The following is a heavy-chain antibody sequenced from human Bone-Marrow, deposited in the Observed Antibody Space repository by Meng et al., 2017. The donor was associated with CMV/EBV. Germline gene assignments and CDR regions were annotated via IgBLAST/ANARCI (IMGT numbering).Heavy chain of an antibody. Sequence: SETLSLTFAVYGGSFSGYYWSWIRQPPGKGLEWIGEINHSGSTNYNPSLKSRVTISVDTSKNQFSLKLSSVTAADTAVYYCARRYSSSSYNWFDPWGQGTLVTVSS. CDR3: ARRYSSSSYNWFDP. CDR2: INHSGST. V-gene: IGHV4-34*01. J-gene: IGHJ5*02. CDR1: GGSFSGYY. D-gene: IGHD6-6*01.